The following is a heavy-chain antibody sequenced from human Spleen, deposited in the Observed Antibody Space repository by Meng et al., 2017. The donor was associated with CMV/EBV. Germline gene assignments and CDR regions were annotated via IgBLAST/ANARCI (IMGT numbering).Heavy chain of an antibody. Sequence: ASVKVSCKASGYTFTSYGISWVRQAPGQGLEWMGWISAYNGNTNYAQKLQGRVTITADKSTSTAYMELSSLRSDDTAVYYCARDLWACSSTSCYSGVDYWGQGTLVTVSS. D-gene: IGHD2-2*02. CDR1: GYTFTSYG. CDR2: ISAYNGNT. V-gene: IGHV1-18*01. J-gene: IGHJ4*02. CDR3: ARDLWACSSTSCYSGVDY.